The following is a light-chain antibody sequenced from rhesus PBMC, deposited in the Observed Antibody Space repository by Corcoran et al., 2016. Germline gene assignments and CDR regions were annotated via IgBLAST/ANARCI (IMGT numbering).Light chain of an antibody. Sequence: DIQMTQSPSSLSASVGATVTITCRASQSFRSSLAWYQQKPGKAPKLLIYSASTLQHGVPSRFSGSKSETDLTLTINSLQPEDIATYYCQQYYNYPWTFGQGTKVEIK. V-gene: IGKV1-46*01. J-gene: IGKJ1*01. CDR3: QQYYNYPWT. CDR2: SAS. CDR1: QSFRSS.